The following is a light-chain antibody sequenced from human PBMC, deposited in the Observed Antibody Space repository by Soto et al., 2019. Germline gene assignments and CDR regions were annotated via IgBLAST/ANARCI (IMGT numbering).Light chain of an antibody. Sequence: DIQMTQSPSTLSASVGDRVTITCRASQSISSWLAWYQQKPGKAPKLLIYKASSLESGVPSRCSGSGSGTEFTITIRSLQPDDFATYYCQQYTSYWTFGQGTKVEIK. CDR3: QQYTSYWT. J-gene: IGKJ1*01. V-gene: IGKV1-5*03. CDR2: KAS. CDR1: QSISSW.